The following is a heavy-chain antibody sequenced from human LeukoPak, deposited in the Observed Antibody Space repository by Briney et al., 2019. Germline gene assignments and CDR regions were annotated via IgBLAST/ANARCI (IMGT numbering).Heavy chain of an antibody. Sequence: GGSLRLSCAASGFIFSSHGMNWVRQAPGKGLEWVSGISPSGDITYYADSVKGRFTISRDNSKNTLYLQMNSLRAEDTAVYYCAKGWFGELFDFDCWGQGTLVTVSS. D-gene: IGHD3-10*01. J-gene: IGHJ4*02. CDR3: AKGWFGELFDFDC. CDR1: GFIFSSHG. V-gene: IGHV3-23*01. CDR2: ISPSGDIT.